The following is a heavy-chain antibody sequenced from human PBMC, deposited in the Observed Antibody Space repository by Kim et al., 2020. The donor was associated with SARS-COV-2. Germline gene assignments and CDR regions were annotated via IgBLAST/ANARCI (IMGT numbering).Heavy chain of an antibody. J-gene: IGHJ4*02. D-gene: IGHD6-19*01. CDR3: AKDRGIAVAGTLSYFDY. V-gene: IGHV3-23*01. Sequence: VKGRFTISRENAKNTLYLQMNSLRAEDTAVYYCAKDRGIAVAGTLSYFDYWGQGTLVTVSS.